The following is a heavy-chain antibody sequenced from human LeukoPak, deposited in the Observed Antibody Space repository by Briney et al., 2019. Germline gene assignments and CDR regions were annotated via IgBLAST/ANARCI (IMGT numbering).Heavy chain of an antibody. V-gene: IGHV4-34*01. Sequence: SETLSLTCAVYGGSFSGYYWSRIRQPPGKGLEWIGEINHSGSTNYNPSLKGRVTISVDTSKNQFSLKLSSVTAADTAVYYCASSTIFGVVIIPRGVGFDYWGQGTLVTVSS. D-gene: IGHD3-3*01. CDR1: GGSFSGYY. CDR2: INHSGST. J-gene: IGHJ4*02. CDR3: ASSTIFGVVIIPRGVGFDY.